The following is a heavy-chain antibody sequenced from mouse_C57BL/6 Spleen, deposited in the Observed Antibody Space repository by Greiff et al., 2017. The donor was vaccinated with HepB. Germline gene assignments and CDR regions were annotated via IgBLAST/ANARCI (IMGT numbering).Heavy chain of an antibody. Sequence: QVHLKQSGPGLVAPSQSLSITCTVSGFSLTSYGVDWVRQPPGKGLEWLGVIWGGGSTNYNSALMSRLSISKDNSKSQVFLKMNSLQTDDTAMYYCALYYYGSSRGGPMDYWGQGTSVTVSS. D-gene: IGHD1-1*01. CDR1: GFSLTSYG. CDR3: ALYYYGSSRGGPMDY. CDR2: IWGGGST. J-gene: IGHJ4*01. V-gene: IGHV2-9*01.